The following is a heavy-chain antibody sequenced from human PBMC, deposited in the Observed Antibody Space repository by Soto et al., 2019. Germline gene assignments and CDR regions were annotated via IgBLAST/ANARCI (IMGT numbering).Heavy chain of an antibody. Sequence: EVQLVESGGGFVKPGGSLRLSCAASHFTFTNAWMHWVRQAPGKGLEWVGRIKTKNDGGTTDLAAPVKGRFAISRDDSTNTLFLQMSSLKTEDPAMYYCVAGAVMRGRYAVAYWGQGTLGSVS. CDR1: HFTFTNAW. CDR3: VAGAVMRGRYAVAY. CDR2: IKTKNDGGTT. V-gene: IGHV3-15*07. J-gene: IGHJ4*02. D-gene: IGHD6-19*01.